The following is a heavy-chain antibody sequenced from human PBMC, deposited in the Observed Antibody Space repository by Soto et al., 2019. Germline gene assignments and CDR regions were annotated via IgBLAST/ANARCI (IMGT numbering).Heavy chain of an antibody. CDR1: GFIFSNNG. Sequence: QVQLVESGGGEVQPGTSLRLSCIASGFIFSNNGMHWVRQAPGKGLEWVALVSHDGRKTFYADSVKGRLTIYRDNSKNTVYLHMNNLRPEDTAVYRCARDRRQGASGATVYGMDVWGQGTTVTVSS. J-gene: IGHJ6*02. D-gene: IGHD7-27*01. CDR3: ARDRRQGASGATVYGMDV. CDR2: VSHDGRKT. V-gene: IGHV3-30*03.